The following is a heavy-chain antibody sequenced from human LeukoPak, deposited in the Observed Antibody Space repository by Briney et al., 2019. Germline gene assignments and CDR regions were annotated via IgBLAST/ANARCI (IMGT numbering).Heavy chain of an antibody. CDR2: ISYDGSNK. CDR1: GFTFSSYA. D-gene: IGHD4-11*01. CDR3: ASSDNYSNYELPFDY. Sequence: PGRSLRLSCAASGFTFSSYAMHWVRQAPGKGLEWVAVISYDGSNKYYADSVKGRFTISRDNSKNTLYLQMNSLRAEDTAVYYCASSDNYSNYELPFDYWGQGTLVTVSS. V-gene: IGHV3-30*01. J-gene: IGHJ4*02.